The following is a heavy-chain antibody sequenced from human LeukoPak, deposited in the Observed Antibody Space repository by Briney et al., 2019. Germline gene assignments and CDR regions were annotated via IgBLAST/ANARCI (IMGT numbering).Heavy chain of an antibody. CDR2: IWHDGSAK. D-gene: IGHD7-27*01. CDR3: ARDPESNWGWDLDY. J-gene: IGHJ4*02. Sequence: GGSLRLSCAASGFTFSSNGMSWVRQAPGKGLEWVANIWHDGSAKYYVDSVKGRFTISRDSAKNSLHLQMNSLRAEDTAVYYCARDPESNWGWDLDYWGQGTLVTVSS. CDR1: GFTFSSNG. V-gene: IGHV3-7*01.